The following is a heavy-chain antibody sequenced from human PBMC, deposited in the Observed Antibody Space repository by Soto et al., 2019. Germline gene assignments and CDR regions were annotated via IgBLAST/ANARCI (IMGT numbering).Heavy chain of an antibody. CDR1: GGSISSYY. CDR2: IYYSGST. D-gene: IGHD3-22*01. V-gene: IGHV4-59*01. J-gene: IGHJ5*02. CDR3: ARVGRYYYDSSGYRNWFDP. Sequence: SETLSLTCTVSGGSISSYYWSWIRQPPGKGLEWIGYIYYSGSTNYNPSFKSRVTISVDTSKNQFSLKLSSVTAADTAVYYCARVGRYYYDSSGYRNWFDPWGQGTLVTVSS.